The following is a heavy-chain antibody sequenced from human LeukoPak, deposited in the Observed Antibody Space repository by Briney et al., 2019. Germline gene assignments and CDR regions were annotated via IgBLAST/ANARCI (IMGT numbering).Heavy chain of an antibody. CDR3: AKDLGSSDAFDI. CDR2: ISYDGSNR. J-gene: IGHJ3*02. CDR1: GFTFSSYG. D-gene: IGHD2-2*01. V-gene: IGHV3-30*18. Sequence: PGRSLRLSCAASGFTFSSYGMHWVRQAPGKGLEWVAVISYDGSNRYYADSVKGRFTISRDNSKNTLYLQMNSLRAEDTAVYYCAKDLGSSDAFDIWGQGTMVTVSS.